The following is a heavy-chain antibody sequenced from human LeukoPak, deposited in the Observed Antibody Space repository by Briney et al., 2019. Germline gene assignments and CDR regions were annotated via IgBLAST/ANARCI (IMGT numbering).Heavy chain of an antibody. Sequence: SETLSLTCTVSGGSISSYYWSWIRQPTGEGLEWIGRIYTSGSTNYNPSLKSRVTMSVDTSKNQFSLKLSSVTAADTAVYYCARDLHSYGPTRYYYYGMDVWGQGTTVTVSS. CDR3: ARDLHSYGPTRYYYYGMDV. CDR2: IYTSGST. D-gene: IGHD5-18*01. J-gene: IGHJ6*02. V-gene: IGHV4-4*07. CDR1: GGSISSYY.